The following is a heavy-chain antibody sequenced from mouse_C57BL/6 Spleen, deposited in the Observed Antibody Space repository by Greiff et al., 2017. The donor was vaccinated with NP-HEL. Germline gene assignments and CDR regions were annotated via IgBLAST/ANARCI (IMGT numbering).Heavy chain of an antibody. CDR1: GYTFTSYW. CDR2: IDPSDSAT. Sequence: QVQLQQPGAELVRPGSSVKLSCKASGYTFTSYWMHWVKQRPIHGLEWIGNIDPSDSATHYNQKFKDKATLTVDKSSSTAYMQLSSLTSEDSAVYYCARALITSYAMDYWGQGTSVTVSS. CDR3: ARALITSYAMDY. V-gene: IGHV1-52*01. J-gene: IGHJ4*01. D-gene: IGHD1-1*01.